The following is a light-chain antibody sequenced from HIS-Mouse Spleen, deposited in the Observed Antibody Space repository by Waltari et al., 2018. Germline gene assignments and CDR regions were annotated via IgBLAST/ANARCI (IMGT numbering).Light chain of an antibody. V-gene: IGLV1-47*01. CDR1: SSNIGSNY. CDR3: AAWDDSLSGPV. Sequence: QSVLTQPPSASGTPGQRVTIPCSGRSSNIGSNYVYWYQQLPGTAPKLLIYRNNQRPSVVPDRFSGSKSGTSASLAISGLRSEDEADYYCAAWDDSLSGPVFGGGTKLTVL. CDR2: RNN. J-gene: IGLJ3*02.